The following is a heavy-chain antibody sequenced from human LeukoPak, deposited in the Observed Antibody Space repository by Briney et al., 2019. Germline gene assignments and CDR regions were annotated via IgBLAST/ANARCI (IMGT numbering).Heavy chain of an antibody. CDR1: GGSISSGSYY. D-gene: IGHD3-22*01. CDR2: IYTSGST. J-gene: IGHJ3*02. CDR3: AASYYYDSSGYLYAFDI. Sequence: SETLSLTCTVSGGSISSGSYYWSWIRQPAGKGLEWIGRIYTSGSTNYNPSLKSRVTMSVDTSKNQFSLKLSSVTAADTAVYYCAASYYYDSSGYLYAFDIWGQGTMVTVSS. V-gene: IGHV4-61*02.